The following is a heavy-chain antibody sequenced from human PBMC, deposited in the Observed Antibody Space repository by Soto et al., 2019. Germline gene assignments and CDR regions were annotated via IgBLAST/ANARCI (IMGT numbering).Heavy chain of an antibody. D-gene: IGHD5-12*01. V-gene: IGHV3-33*01. CDR3: ARDLGDGYNLSDY. Sequence: GGSLRLSCAASGFTFSSYGMHWVRQAPGKGLEWVAVIWYDGSNKYYADSVKGRFTISRDNSKNTLYLQMNSLRAEDTAVYYCARDLGDGYNLSDYWGQGTLVTVSS. CDR2: IWYDGSNK. CDR1: GFTFSSYG. J-gene: IGHJ4*02.